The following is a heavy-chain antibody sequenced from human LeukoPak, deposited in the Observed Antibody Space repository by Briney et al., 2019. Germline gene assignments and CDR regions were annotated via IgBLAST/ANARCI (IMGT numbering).Heavy chain of an antibody. CDR3: ASSRGYSYVRFDY. CDR1: GGTFSSYA. CDR2: IIPIFGTA. J-gene: IGHJ4*02. D-gene: IGHD5-18*01. Sequence: SVKVSCKASGGTFSSYAISWVRQAPGQGLEWMGGIIPIFGTANYAQKFQGRVTITTDESTSTAYMELSSLRSEDTAVYYCASSRGYSYVRFDYRGQGTLVTVSS. V-gene: IGHV1-69*05.